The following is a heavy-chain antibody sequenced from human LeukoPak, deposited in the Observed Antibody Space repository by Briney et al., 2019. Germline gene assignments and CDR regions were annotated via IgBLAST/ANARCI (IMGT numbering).Heavy chain of an antibody. V-gene: IGHV3-30*02. D-gene: IGHD3-3*01. Sequence: GGSLRLSCAASGFTFSSYGMHWVRQAPGKGLEWVAVIWYGGSNKYYADSVKGRFTISRDNSKNTLYLQMNSLRAEDTAVYYCAKGTNFWSGYYLDYWGQGTLVTVSS. CDR1: GFTFSSYG. J-gene: IGHJ4*02. CDR2: IWYGGSNK. CDR3: AKGTNFWSGYYLDY.